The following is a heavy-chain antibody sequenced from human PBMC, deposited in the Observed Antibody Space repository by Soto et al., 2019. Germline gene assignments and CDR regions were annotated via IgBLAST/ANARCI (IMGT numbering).Heavy chain of an antibody. CDR1: GGSISSYY. D-gene: IGHD5-18*01. J-gene: IGHJ5*02. Sequence: SETLSLTCTVXGGSISSYYWSWIRQPPGKGLEWIGYIYYSGSTNYNPSLKSRVTISVDTSKNQFSLKLSSVTAADTAVYYCARRVDTAMDTNWFDPWGQGTLVTVSS. CDR3: ARRVDTAMDTNWFDP. CDR2: IYYSGST. V-gene: IGHV4-59*08.